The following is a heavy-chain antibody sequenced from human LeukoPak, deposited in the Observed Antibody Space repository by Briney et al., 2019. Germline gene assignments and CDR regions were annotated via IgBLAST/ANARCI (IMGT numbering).Heavy chain of an antibody. J-gene: IGHJ4*02. CDR1: GGSISSYY. CDR3: ARENRMTTVIRVRLGHDY. V-gene: IGHV4-59*12. Sequence: SETLSLTCTVSGGSISSYYWSWIRQPPGKGLEWIGYIYYSGSTNYNPSLKSRVTISVDTSKNQFSLKLSSVTAADTAVYYCARENRMTTVIRVRLGHDYWGQGTLVTVSS. D-gene: IGHD4-17*01. CDR2: IYYSGST.